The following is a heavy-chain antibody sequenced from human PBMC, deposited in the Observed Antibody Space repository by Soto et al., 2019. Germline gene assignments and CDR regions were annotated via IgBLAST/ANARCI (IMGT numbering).Heavy chain of an antibody. Sequence: EVQLLESGGGLVQPGGSLRLSCAASGFIFRNYAMSWVRQAPGKGLECVSAISGSAGSRYYADSVKGRFTISRDNSKNTLYLQMNSLRAEDTAVYYCAKDGYTNGQPDYWGQGTLVTVSS. D-gene: IGHD5-18*01. CDR2: ISGSAGSR. CDR3: AKDGYTNGQPDY. J-gene: IGHJ4*02. CDR1: GFIFRNYA. V-gene: IGHV3-23*01.